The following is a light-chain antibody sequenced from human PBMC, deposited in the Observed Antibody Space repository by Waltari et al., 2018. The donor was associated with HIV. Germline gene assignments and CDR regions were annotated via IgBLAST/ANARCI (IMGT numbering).Light chain of an antibody. V-gene: IGLV1-47*01. CDR1: NSNIGGNY. J-gene: IGLJ1*01. CDR3: CSYAGNFIYV. Sequence: QSVLTQSPSASGTPGQRVSMSYSGSNSNIGGNYVSWYHQLPGTAPKLLIYRNNERPSGVPDRFSASKSGTSASLAITGLRSEDEADYYCCSYAGNFIYVFGTGTKVTVL. CDR2: RNN.